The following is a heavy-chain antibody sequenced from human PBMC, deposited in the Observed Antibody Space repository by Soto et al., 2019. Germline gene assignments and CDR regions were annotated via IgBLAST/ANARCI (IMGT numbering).Heavy chain of an antibody. CDR2: INHSGST. CDR1: GGSFSGYY. CDR3: ARALLSSSSWFNWFDP. D-gene: IGHD6-13*01. V-gene: IGHV4-34*01. J-gene: IGHJ5*02. Sequence: PSETLSLTCAVYGGSFSGYYWSWIRQPPGKGLEWIGEINHSGSTNYNPSHKSRVTISVDTSKNQFSLKLSSVTAADTAVYYCARALLSSSSWFNWFDPWGQGTLVTVSP.